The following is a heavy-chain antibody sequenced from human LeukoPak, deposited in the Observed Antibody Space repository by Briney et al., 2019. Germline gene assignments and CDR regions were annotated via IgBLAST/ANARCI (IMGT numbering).Heavy chain of an antibody. D-gene: IGHD6-13*01. CDR1: GASISNYY. Sequence: SETLSLTCTISGASISNYYWSWIRQPAGKGLEYIGRCYTSGSTNYNPSLKSRVTMSIDTSRNQFSPKLSSVTAADTAVYYCARGIAASGPSDWFDPWGQGTLVTVSS. V-gene: IGHV4-4*07. CDR2: CYTSGST. J-gene: IGHJ5*02. CDR3: ARGIAASGPSDWFDP.